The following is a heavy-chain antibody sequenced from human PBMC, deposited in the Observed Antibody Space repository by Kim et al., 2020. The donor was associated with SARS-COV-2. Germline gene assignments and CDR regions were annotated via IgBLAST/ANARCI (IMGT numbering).Heavy chain of an antibody. CDR2: IFPGDSDT. CDR1: GYNFTNYW. CDR3: ARLDFAGDIFGFDP. V-gene: IGHV5-51*01. J-gene: IGHJ5*02. Sequence: GESLKISCKGSGYNFTNYWIAWVRQMPGKGLEWMGLIFPGDSDTKYSPSFQGQVSISVDKSISTAYLQWSRLKASDTAMYYCARLDFAGDIFGFDPWGQGTLVTVSS. D-gene: IGHD4-17*01.